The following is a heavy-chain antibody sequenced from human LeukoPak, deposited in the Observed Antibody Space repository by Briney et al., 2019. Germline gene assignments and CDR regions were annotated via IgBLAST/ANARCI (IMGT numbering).Heavy chain of an antibody. D-gene: IGHD4-17*01. CDR2: ISGDGGST. Sequence: GGSLRLSCAASGFTFSSYAMSWVRQAPGKGLEWVSLISGDGGSTYYADSVKGRFTISRDNSKNSLYLQMNSLRTEDTALYYCAKVGVTTSDYCYYGMDVWGQGTTVTVSS. J-gene: IGHJ6*02. CDR3: AKVGVTTSDYCYYGMDV. V-gene: IGHV3-43*02. CDR1: GFTFSSYA.